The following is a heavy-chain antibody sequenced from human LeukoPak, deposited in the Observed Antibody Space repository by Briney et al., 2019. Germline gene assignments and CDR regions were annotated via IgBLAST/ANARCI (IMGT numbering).Heavy chain of an antibody. D-gene: IGHD6-13*01. CDR3: AKARAGDITAAFNY. CDR2: ITSGANT. CDR1: GFTFSSYA. J-gene: IGHJ4*02. V-gene: IGHV3-23*01. Sequence: GGSLRLSCAASGFTFSSYAMSWVRQAPGKGLEWVSGITSGANTYYADSVKGRFTISRDNSENTLNLQMNSLRAEDTAIYYCAKARAGDITAAFNYWGQGTLVTVSS.